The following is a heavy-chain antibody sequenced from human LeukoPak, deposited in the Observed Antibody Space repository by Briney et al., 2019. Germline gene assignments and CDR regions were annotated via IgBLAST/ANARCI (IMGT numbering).Heavy chain of an antibody. CDR1: RFTFSNYA. CDR2: ISGSGGST. D-gene: IGHD1-26*01. CDR3: AKGGDSGSYYAFDY. Sequence: AGGSLRLSCAASRFTFSNYAMSWVRQAPGKGLEWVSAISGSGGSTYYADSVKGRFTISRDNSKNTLYLQMNSLRAEDTAVYYCAKGGDSGSYYAFDYWGQGTLVTVSS. J-gene: IGHJ4*02. V-gene: IGHV3-23*01.